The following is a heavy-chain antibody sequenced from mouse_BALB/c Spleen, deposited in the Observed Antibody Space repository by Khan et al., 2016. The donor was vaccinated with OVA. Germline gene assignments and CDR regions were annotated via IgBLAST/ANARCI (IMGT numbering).Heavy chain of an antibody. D-gene: IGHD1-1*01. CDR3: ASSYGSWAMDY. Sequence: VQLKESGPSLVKPSQTLSLSCSVTGDSITSGFWNWIRKFPGNKFEYLGYITYSGNIYYNTSIKSRISITRDTSKSQYYLQLNSVTTEDTATYCCASSYGSWAMDYWGQGTAVTVSS. V-gene: IGHV3-8*02. J-gene: IGHJ4*01. CDR2: ITYSGNI. CDR1: GDSITSGF.